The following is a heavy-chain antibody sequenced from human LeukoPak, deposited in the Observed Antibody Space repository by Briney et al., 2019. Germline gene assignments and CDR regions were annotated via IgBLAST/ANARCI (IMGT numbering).Heavy chain of an antibody. D-gene: IGHD1-26*01. V-gene: IGHV3-11*06. CDR2: ISGSGTYT. Sequence: GGSLRLSCAASEFTPGNYYMSWIGQAPGKGLDWVSYISGSGTYTNYADSVKGRFTISRDNAKNSQYLQMSSLRAEDTAVYYCARWRDGGRYFDYWGQGTLVTVSS. J-gene: IGHJ4*02. CDR1: EFTPGNYY. CDR3: ARWRDGGRYFDY.